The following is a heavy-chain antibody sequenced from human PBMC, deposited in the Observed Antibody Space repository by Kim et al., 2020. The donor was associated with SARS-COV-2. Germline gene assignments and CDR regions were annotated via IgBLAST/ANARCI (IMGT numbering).Heavy chain of an antibody. CDR3: ARNSFLCGSGSYRAFYY. J-gene: IGHJ4*01. Sequence: SETLSLTCTVSGGSISSYYWSWIRQPPGKGLEWIGYIYYSGSTNYNPSPKRRRIISVETSKNQFSLKLSSVTAADTAGYYCARNSFLCGSGSYRAFYYWG. CDR1: GGSISSYY. D-gene: IGHD3-10*01. V-gene: IGHV4-59*08. CDR2: IYYSGST.